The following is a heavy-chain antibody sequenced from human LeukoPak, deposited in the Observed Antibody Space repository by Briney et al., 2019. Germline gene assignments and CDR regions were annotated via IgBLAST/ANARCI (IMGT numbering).Heavy chain of an antibody. CDR3: AKGGAPIVATITDDY. J-gene: IGHJ4*02. Sequence: PGGSLRLSCAASGFTFSSYAMSWVRQAPGKGLEWVSAISGSGGSTYYADSVKGRFTISRDNSKNTLYLQMNSLRAEDTAVYYCAKGGAPIVATITDDYWGQGTLVTVSS. D-gene: IGHD5-12*01. CDR1: GFTFSSYA. V-gene: IGHV3-23*01. CDR2: ISGSGGST.